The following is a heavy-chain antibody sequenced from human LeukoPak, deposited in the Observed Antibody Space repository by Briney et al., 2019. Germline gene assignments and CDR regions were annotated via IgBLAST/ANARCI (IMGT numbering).Heavy chain of an antibody. V-gene: IGHV3-23*01. CDR3: ARDLEFDFWSGYYMEGDY. CDR1: GFAFANYA. J-gene: IGHJ4*02. D-gene: IGHD3-3*01. Sequence: GGSLRLSCAASGFAFANYAMAWVRQAPGKGLNWVTGITGNGGTTYYADSVKGRFTISRDNSKNTLYLQMNSLRAEDTALYYCARDLEFDFWSGYYMEGDYWGQGTLVTVSS. CDR2: ITGNGGTT.